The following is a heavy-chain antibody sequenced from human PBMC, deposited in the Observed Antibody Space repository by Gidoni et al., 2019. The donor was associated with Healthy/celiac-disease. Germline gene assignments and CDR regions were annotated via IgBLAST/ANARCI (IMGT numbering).Heavy chain of an antibody. V-gene: IGHV3-72*01. CDR1: GFTFSDHY. Sequence: EVQLVESGGGLVQPGGSLRLSCAASGFTFSDHYMDWVRQAPGKGLEWVGRTRNKANSYTTEYAASVKGRFTISRDDSKNSLYLQMNSLKTEDTAVYYCARSKRYSGSYQEGLDYWGQGTLVTVSS. CDR3: ARSKRYSGSYQEGLDY. D-gene: IGHD1-26*01. J-gene: IGHJ4*02. CDR2: TRNKANSYTT.